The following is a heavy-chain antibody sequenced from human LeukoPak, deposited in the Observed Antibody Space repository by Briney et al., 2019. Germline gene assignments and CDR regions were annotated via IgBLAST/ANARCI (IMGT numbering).Heavy chain of an antibody. D-gene: IGHD6-19*01. Sequence: ASVKVSCKFSGYTLTELSMHWVRQAPGKGLEWMGGFDPEDGEKIFAQKFQGRVTMTEDTSTDTAYMEVSSLRSEDTAVYYCAAGAGTESFDYWGQGTLVTVSS. CDR3: AAGAGTESFDY. CDR1: GYTLTELS. V-gene: IGHV1-24*01. CDR2: FDPEDGEK. J-gene: IGHJ4*02.